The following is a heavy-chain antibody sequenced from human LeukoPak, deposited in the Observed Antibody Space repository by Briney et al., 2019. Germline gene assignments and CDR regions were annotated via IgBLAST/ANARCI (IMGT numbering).Heavy chain of an antibody. CDR1: GGSFSSYY. CDR2: IYTSGST. J-gene: IGHJ5*02. V-gene: IGHV4-59*10. CDR3: ARVLWFGEPWFDP. Sequence: SETLSLTCAVYGGSFSSYYWSWIRQPAGKGLEWIGRIYTSGSTNYNPSLKSRVTMSVDTSKNQFSLKLSSVTAADTAVYYCARVLWFGEPWFDPWGQGTLVTVSS. D-gene: IGHD3-10*01.